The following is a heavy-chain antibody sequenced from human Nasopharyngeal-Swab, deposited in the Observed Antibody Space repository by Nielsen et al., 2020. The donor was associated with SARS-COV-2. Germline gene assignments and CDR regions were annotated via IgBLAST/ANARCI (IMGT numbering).Heavy chain of an antibody. D-gene: IGHD1-1*01. V-gene: IGHV1-8*01. CDR2: MNPNSGIT. CDR1: GYTLTNYD. CDR3: VYKGY. J-gene: IGHJ4*02. Sequence: ASVKVSCKASGYTLTNYDINWVRQATGQGLEWMGWMNPNSGITGYAQKFQGRITMTRSTSISTAYMDLRSLTSEDTAVYYCVYKGYWGQGTLVTVSS.